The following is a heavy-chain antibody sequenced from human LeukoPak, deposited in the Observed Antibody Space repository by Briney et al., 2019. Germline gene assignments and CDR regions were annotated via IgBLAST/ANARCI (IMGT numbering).Heavy chain of an antibody. D-gene: IGHD7-27*01. CDR2: IYYSGST. CDR3: ARLGTSFDY. J-gene: IGHJ4*02. CDR1: GVSISSDY. Sequence: PSETLSLTCTVSGVSISSDYWNWIRQPPGKGLEWVGYIYYSGSTNYNPSLKSRVTISGDTSKNQFSLKLSSVTAADTAVYYCARLGTSFDYRGQGTLVTVSS. V-gene: IGHV4-59*08.